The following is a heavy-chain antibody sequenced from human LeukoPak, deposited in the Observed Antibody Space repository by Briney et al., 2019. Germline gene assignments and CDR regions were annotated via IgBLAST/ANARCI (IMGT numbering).Heavy chain of an antibody. V-gene: IGHV3-7*01. D-gene: IGHD3-22*01. J-gene: IGHJ4*02. CDR1: GFTFSSYW. CDR3: ARDYYYDESGQPVRLDY. CDR2: IKQDESER. Sequence: GGSLRLSCAASGFTFSSYWMSWVRQAPGKGLEWVANIKQDESERYYVESVKGRFTISRDNTKNSLFLQMNSLRAEDTAVYYCARDYYYDESGQPVRLDYWGQGTLVTVSS.